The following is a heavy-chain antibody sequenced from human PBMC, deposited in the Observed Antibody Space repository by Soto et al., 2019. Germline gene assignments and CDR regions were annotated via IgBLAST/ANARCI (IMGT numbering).Heavy chain of an antibody. CDR2: IYYSGST. CDR1: GGSISSGGYY. CDR3: ARTPGY. Sequence: QVQLQESGPGLVKPSQTLSLTCTVSGGSISSGGYYWSWIRQHPGKGLEWIGYIYYSGSTYYNPSLKSRVXXXXXTSXXXXSLXXXSXXXADTAVYYCARTPGYCGQGTLVTVSS. J-gene: IGHJ4*02. V-gene: IGHV4-31*03.